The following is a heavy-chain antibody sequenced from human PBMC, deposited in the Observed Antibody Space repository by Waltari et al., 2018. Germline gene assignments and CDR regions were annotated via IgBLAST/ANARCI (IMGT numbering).Heavy chain of an antibody. D-gene: IGHD2-21*01. CDR2: IIPSLGIA. Sequence: QVQLVQSGAEVKKPGSSVKVSCKASGGTFSSYAISWVRQAPGQGLEWMGRIIPSLGIANDEQKFQGRVTITADKSTSTAYMELSSLRSEDTAVYYCARDCGGDCYYYYGMDVWGQGTTVTVSS. V-gene: IGHV1-69*09. CDR1: GGTFSSYA. CDR3: ARDCGGDCYYYYGMDV. J-gene: IGHJ6*02.